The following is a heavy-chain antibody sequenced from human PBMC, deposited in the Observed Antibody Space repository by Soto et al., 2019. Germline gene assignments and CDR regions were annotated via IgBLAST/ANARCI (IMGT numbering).Heavy chain of an antibody. CDR2: IIPHFSTP. D-gene: IGHD5-12*01. CDR3: AREGGGDSGYAHCPFEF. V-gene: IGHV1-69*01. CDR1: GGTSTTHA. J-gene: IGHJ4*02. Sequence: QVQLVQSGAEVKKPGSSVKVSCKASGAKASGGTSTTHAIACLRQAPGQGLQWMGGIIPHFSTPNYPQKFQGRVTISVDESTNTAYLELNNLKSDDTAVYYCAREGGGDSGYAHCPFEFWGQGSLVTVSS.